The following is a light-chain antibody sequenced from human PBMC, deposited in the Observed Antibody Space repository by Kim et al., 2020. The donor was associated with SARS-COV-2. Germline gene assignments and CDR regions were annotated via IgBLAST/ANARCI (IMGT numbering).Light chain of an antibody. CDR1: SGSIASNY. Sequence: NFMLTQPHSVSESPGKTVTISCTGSSGSIASNYVQWYQQRPGSAPTTVIYEDNQRPSGVPDRFSGSIDSSSNSASLTISGLKTEDEADYYCQSYDSSNHWVFGAGTQLTVL. CDR2: EDN. J-gene: IGLJ3*02. V-gene: IGLV6-57*02. CDR3: QSYDSSNHWV.